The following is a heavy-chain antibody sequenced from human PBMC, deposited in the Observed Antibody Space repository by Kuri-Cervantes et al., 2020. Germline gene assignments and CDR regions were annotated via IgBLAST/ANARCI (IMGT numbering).Heavy chain of an antibody. CDR3: AREARDFLWFGPYYFDY. J-gene: IGHJ4*02. CDR2: IKQDGSEK. CDR1: GFTFSSYW. V-gene: IGHV3-7*01. D-gene: IGHD3-10*01. Sequence: GGSLRLSCAASGFTFSSYWMSWVRQAPGKGLEWVANIKQDGSEKYYVDSVKGRFTISRDNAKNSLYLQMNSLRAEDTAVYYCAREARDFLWFGPYYFDYWGQGTLVTVSS.